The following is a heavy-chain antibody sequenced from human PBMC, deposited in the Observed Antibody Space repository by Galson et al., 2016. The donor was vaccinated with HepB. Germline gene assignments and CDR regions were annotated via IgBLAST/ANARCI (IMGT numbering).Heavy chain of an antibody. D-gene: IGHD3-10*01. J-gene: IGHJ4*02. Sequence: QSGAEVKKPGESLRISCKGSGYRFTDYWIGWVRQMPGKGLEWMGIIYPGDSDIRYGASFQGQGSISVDKSINTVYLQGTSLKASDTAMYYCATPAEGNWGQGTLVTVSS. CDR1: GYRFTDYW. V-gene: IGHV5-51*01. CDR3: ATPAEGN. CDR2: IYPGDSDI.